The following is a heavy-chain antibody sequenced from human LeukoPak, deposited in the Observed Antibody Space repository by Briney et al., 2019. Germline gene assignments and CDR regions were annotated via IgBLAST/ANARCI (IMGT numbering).Heavy chain of an antibody. J-gene: IGHJ4*02. CDR1: GFTFSSYS. CDR2: ISSSSSYI. D-gene: IGHD6-13*01. CDR3: ARDSKGGQGSSWYYFDY. V-gene: IGHV3-21*01. Sequence: GGSLRLSCAASGFTFSSYSMNWVRQAPGKGLEWVSSISSSSSYIYYADSMKGRFTISRDNAKNSLYLQMNSQRAEDTAVYYCARDSKGGQGSSWYYFDYWGQGTLVTVSS.